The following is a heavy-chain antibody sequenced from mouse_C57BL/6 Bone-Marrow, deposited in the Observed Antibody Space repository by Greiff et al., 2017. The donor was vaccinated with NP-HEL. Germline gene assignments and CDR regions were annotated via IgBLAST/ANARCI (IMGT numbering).Heavy chain of an antibody. J-gene: IGHJ3*01. CDR2: IDPSDSYT. V-gene: IGHV1-50*01. Sequence: QVQLQQSGAELVKPGASVKLSCKASGYTFTSYWMQWVKQRPGQGLEWIGEIDPSDSYTNYNQKFKGKATLTVDTSSSTAYMQLSSLTSEDSAVYYCAREGGSSYTWFADWGQGTLVTVSA. CDR1: GYTFTSYW. D-gene: IGHD1-1*01. CDR3: AREGGSSYTWFAD.